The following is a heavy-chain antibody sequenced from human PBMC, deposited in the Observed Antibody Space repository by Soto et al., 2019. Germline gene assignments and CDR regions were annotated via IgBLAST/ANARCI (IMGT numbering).Heavy chain of an antibody. J-gene: IGHJ6*02. D-gene: IGHD6-19*01. CDR3: ARNNPGWVGGHYHRYGMDV. Sequence: QVQLVESGGGLVKPGGSLRLSCAASGFSVSDYYMSWIRQAPGKGLEWISHISSSISYTKYADSVKGRLTISRDNAKNSVYLQMNSLRSEDTAVYYCARNNPGWVGGHYHRYGMDVWGQGTTVTVSS. CDR1: GFSVSDYY. V-gene: IGHV3-11*05. CDR2: ISSSISYT.